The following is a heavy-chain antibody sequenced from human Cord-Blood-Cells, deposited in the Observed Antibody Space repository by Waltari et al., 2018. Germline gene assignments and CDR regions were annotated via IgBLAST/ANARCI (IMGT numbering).Heavy chain of an antibody. CDR2: IYHSGST. Sequence: QVQLQESGPGLVKPSETLSLTCPVSGYSLSSGYYWGWIRQPPGKGLEWIGSIYHSGSTYYNPSLKSRVTISVDTSKNQFSLKLSSVTAADTAVYYCARPSNWYFDLWGRGTLVTVSS. CDR3: ARPSNWYFDL. J-gene: IGHJ2*01. V-gene: IGHV4-38-2*01. CDR1: GYSLSSGYY.